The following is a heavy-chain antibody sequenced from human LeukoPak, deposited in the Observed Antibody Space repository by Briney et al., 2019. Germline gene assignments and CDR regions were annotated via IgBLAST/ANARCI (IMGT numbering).Heavy chain of an antibody. Sequence: PGGSLRLSCAASGFTFSSYSMNWVRQAPGKGLEWVSSISSSSSYIYYADSVKGRFTISRDNAKNSLYLQMNSLRAEDTAVYYCARARYYYDSSGPYYFDYWGQGTLVTVSS. CDR1: GFTFSSYS. CDR3: ARARYYYDSSGPYYFDY. D-gene: IGHD3-22*01. V-gene: IGHV3-21*01. CDR2: ISSSSSYI. J-gene: IGHJ4*02.